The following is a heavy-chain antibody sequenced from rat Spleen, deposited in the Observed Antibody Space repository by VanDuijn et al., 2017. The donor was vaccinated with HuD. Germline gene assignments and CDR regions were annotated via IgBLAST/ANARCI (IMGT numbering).Heavy chain of an antibody. CDR2: ISYSGTT. Sequence: EVQLQESGPGLVKPSQSPSLTCSVTGYSITSHFWGWIRKFPGNKMEWMGYISYSGTTNYNPSLKSRFSITRDTSKNQFFLQLRSVTTEDTATYYCARFEGASPLDYWGQGVMVPVSS. V-gene: IGHV3-1*01. CDR1: GYSITSHF. J-gene: IGHJ2*01. CDR3: ARFEGASPLDY. D-gene: IGHD3-7*01.